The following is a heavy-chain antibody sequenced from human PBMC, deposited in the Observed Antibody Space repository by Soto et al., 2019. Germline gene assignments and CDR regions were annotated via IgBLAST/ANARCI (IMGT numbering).Heavy chain of an antibody. CDR2: IYYSGST. J-gene: IGHJ6*02. V-gene: IGHV4-30-4*01. CDR3: ASQWLRLGMDV. CDR1: GGSISSGDYY. Sequence: KTSETLSLTCTVSGGSISSGDYYWSWIRQPPGKGLEWIGYIYYSGSTHYNPSLKSRVTISVDTSKNQFSLKLSSVTAADTAVYYCASQWLRLGMDVWGQGTTVTVSS. D-gene: IGHD5-12*01.